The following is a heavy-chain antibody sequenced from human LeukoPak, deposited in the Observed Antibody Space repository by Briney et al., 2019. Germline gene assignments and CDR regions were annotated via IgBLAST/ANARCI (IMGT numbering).Heavy chain of an antibody. CDR1: GFSFTNYA. D-gene: IGHD1-26*01. CDR2: MSGTGGST. CDR3: ATSRGSGSYYFDY. J-gene: IGHJ4*02. Sequence: GGSLRLSCSAYGFSFTNYAMSWVRQAPGKGLEWVSVMSGTGGSTYYADSVKGRFTISRDNSKDTLFLQMKSLRVEDTAIYYCATSRGSGSYYFDYWGQGTLVTVSS. V-gene: IGHV3-23*01.